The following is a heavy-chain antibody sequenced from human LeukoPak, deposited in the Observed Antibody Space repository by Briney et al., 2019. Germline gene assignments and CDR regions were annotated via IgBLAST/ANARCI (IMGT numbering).Heavy chain of an antibody. CDR1: GYTFTMYY. CDR3: ARDPDIVVPPDY. V-gene: IGHV1-2*02. J-gene: IGHJ4*02. Sequence: ASVKVSCKASGYTFTMYYTHWVRQAPGQGFEWMGWINPNSGGTNYAQKFQGRVTMTRDTSISTAYMELSRLRSDDTAVYYCARDPDIVVPPDYWGQGTLVTVSS. CDR2: INPNSGGT. D-gene: IGHD2-2*01.